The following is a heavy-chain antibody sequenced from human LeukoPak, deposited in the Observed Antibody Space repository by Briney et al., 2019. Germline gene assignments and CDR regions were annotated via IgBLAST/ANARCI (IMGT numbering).Heavy chain of an antibody. J-gene: IGHJ4*02. Sequence: GGSLRLSCAASGFTVSSNYMSWVRQAPGKGLEWVSVIYSGGSTYYADSVKGRFTISRDNSKNTLYLQMNSLRAEDTAVYYCARAVAGTGSDYWGQGTLVTVSS. V-gene: IGHV3-53*01. CDR2: IYSGGST. CDR1: GFTVSSNY. CDR3: ARAVAGTGSDY. D-gene: IGHD6-19*01.